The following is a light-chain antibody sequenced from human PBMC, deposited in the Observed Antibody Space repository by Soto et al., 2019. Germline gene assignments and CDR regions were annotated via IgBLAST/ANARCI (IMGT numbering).Light chain of an antibody. V-gene: IGKV1-27*01. J-gene: IGKJ1*01. Sequence: DILMTQSPSSLSAYVGDRVTITCRASQGISTYLAWYQQKPGKVPKLLIYAASTLQSGVPSRFSGSGAGTDFTLTISSLQPEDVATYYCQKYNSAPWTFGQGTKVDIK. CDR1: QGISTY. CDR2: AAS. CDR3: QKYNSAPWT.